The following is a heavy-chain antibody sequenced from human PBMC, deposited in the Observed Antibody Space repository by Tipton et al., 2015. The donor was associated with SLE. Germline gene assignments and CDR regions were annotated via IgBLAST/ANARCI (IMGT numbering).Heavy chain of an antibody. J-gene: IGHJ4*01. Sequence: TLSLTCTLSDGSISTYYWSWIRQPPGKGLEWIGYIYYSGNTNYSPSLNSRVTISVDTSKNQFSLKLTSVTPADTAVYYCAGDREAGDGYNVDYCGRVALVAVSS. CDR2: IYYSGNT. CDR1: DGSISTYY. CDR3: AGDREAGDGYNVDY. V-gene: IGHV4-59*01. D-gene: IGHD5-24*01.